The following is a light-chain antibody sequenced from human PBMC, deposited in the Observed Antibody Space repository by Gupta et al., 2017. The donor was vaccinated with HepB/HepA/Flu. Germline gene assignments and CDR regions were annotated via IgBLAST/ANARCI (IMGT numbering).Light chain of an antibody. Sequence: QSVLSQPPSASGTPGQRGTISCSGSSSNIGSNYVYWYQQLPGTAPKLLIYRNNQRPSGVPDRFSGSKSGTSASLDISGLRSEDEADYYCAAWDDSLSGNWVFGGGTKLTVL. J-gene: IGLJ3*02. CDR3: AAWDDSLSGNWV. CDR1: SSNIGSNY. CDR2: RNN. V-gene: IGLV1-47*01.